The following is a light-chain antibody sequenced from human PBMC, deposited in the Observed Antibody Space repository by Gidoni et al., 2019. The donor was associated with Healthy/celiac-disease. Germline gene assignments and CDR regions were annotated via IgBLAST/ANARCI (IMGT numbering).Light chain of an antibody. Sequence: SYELTQPPSVSVSPRQTASITCSGDKLGAKYACWYQQKPGQSPVLVIYQDSKRPSGIPERFSGSNSGNTATLTISGTQAMDEADYYCQAWDSSVVFGGGTKLTVL. CDR1: KLGAKY. CDR3: QAWDSSVV. CDR2: QDS. V-gene: IGLV3-1*01. J-gene: IGLJ2*01.